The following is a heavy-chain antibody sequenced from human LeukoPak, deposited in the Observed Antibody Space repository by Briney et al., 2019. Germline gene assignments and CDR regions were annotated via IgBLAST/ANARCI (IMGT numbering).Heavy chain of an antibody. CDR2: IKQDGSEK. D-gene: IGHD3/OR15-3a*01. Sequence: GGSLRLSCAASGFTFSSYWMSWVRQAPGKGLEWVANIKQDGSEKYYVDSVKGRFTISRDNAQNSLYLQMNSLRAEDTALYYCARGLIYDAFDIWGQGTMVTVSS. V-gene: IGHV3-7*03. J-gene: IGHJ3*02. CDR3: ARGLIYDAFDI. CDR1: GFTFSSYW.